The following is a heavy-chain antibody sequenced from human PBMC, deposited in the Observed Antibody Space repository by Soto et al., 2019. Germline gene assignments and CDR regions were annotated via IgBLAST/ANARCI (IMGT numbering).Heavy chain of an antibody. CDR3: AKDLRRGSYVNSGFDY. Sequence: QVQLVESGGGVVQPGRSLRLSCAASGFTFSSYGMHWVRQAPGKGLEWGAVISYDGSNKYYADSVKGRFTISRDNSKNMLYLQMNSLRAEDTAVYYCAKDLRRGSYVNSGFDYWGQGTLVTVSS. D-gene: IGHD1-26*01. J-gene: IGHJ4*02. CDR1: GFTFSSYG. CDR2: ISYDGSNK. V-gene: IGHV3-30*18.